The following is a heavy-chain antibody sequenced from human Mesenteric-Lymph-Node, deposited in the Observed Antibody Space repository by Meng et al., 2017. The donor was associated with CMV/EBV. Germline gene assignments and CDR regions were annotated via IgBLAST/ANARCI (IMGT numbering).Heavy chain of an antibody. J-gene: IGHJ4*02. V-gene: IGHV3-74*01. D-gene: IGHD6-13*01. CDR3: AKDQSTLRGIAAAGGFDS. Sequence: TFSSYWMHWVRQAPGKGLVWVSRINSDGSSTSYADSVKGRFTISRDNAKNTLYLQMNSLRAEDTAVYYCAKDQSTLRGIAAAGGFDSWGQGTLVTVSS. CDR1: TFSSYW. CDR2: INSDGSST.